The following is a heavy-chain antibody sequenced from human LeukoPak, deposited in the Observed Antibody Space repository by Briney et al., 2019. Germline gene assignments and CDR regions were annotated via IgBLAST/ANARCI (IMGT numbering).Heavy chain of an antibody. CDR2: ISGSGTST. V-gene: IGHV3-23*01. CDR3: AKGFGITFGGFLAY. J-gene: IGHJ4*02. D-gene: IGHD3-16*02. Sequence: GGSLRLSCAASGFTFSTYDMNWVRQAPGKGLEWASGISGSGTSTYYADSVKGRFTISRDNSKNTLSLQMDSLRAEDTALYYCAKGFGITFGGFLAYWGQGSLVTVSS. CDR1: GFTFSTYD.